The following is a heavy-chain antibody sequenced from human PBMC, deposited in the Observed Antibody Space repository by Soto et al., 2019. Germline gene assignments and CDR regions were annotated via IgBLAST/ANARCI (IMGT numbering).Heavy chain of an antibody. CDR1: GFTFSNAW. CDR3: TTVLRSGDFDY. CDR2: IKTKNDDGAI. J-gene: IGHJ4*02. Sequence: TGGSLRLPCAASGFTFSNAWMSWVRQTPGKGLEWVGLIKTKNDDGAIDYTAPVKGRFTISRDDSKNTLYLQMNSLRTEDTAVYYCTTVLRSGDFDYWGQGSRVTVSS. V-gene: IGHV3-15*01. D-gene: IGHD3-3*01.